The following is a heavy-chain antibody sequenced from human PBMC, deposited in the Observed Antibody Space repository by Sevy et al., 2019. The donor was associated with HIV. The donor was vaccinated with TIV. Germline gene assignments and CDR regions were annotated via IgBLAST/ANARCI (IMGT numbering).Heavy chain of an antibody. CDR2: IIPIFGTA. J-gene: IGHJ6*02. CDR3: ARDRITIFGVVITKGYYYYGMDV. D-gene: IGHD3-3*01. V-gene: IGHV1-69*01. CDR1: GGTFSSYA. Sequence: KISCKASGGTFSSYAISWVRQAPGQGLEWMGGIIPIFGTANYAQKFQGRVTITADESTSTAYMELSSLRSEDTVVYYCARDRITIFGVVITKGYYYYGMDVWGQGTTVTVSS.